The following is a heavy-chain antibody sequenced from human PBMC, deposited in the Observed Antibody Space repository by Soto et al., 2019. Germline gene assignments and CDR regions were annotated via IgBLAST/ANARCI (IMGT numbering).Heavy chain of an antibody. CDR3: ARSPFAGSDTFDI. J-gene: IGHJ3*02. CDR1: GYTFTFRY. D-gene: IGHD1-1*01. CDR2: ITPFKSDT. Sequence: SVKVSCKASGYTFTFRYLHWVRQAPGQALEWMGWITPFKSDTNYAQKFQDRVTITRDRSVSTAYMELSNLRSDDTAMYYCARSPFAGSDTFDIWGQGTMVTVSS. V-gene: IGHV1-45*02.